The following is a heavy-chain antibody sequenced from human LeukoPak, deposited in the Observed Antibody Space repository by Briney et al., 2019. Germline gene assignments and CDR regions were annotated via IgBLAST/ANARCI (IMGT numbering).Heavy chain of an antibody. D-gene: IGHD4-17*01. CDR2: IYYSGST. V-gene: IGHV4-59*01. CDR3: ARATGDYFDY. Sequence: SETLSLTCTVSGGSISSYYWSWMRQPPGKGLEWIGYIYYSGSTNYNPSLKSRVTISRDTSKNQFSLKLSSVTAADTAVYYCARATGDYFDYWGQGTLVTVSS. CDR1: GGSISSYY. J-gene: IGHJ4*02.